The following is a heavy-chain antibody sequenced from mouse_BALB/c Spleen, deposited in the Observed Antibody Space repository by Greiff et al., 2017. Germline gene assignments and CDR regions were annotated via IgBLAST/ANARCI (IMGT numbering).Heavy chain of an antibody. V-gene: IGHV5-6*01. CDR1: GFTFSSYG. Sequence: EVMLVESGGDLVKPGGSLKLSCAASGFTFSSYGMSWVRQTPDKRLEWVATISSGGSYTYYPDSVKGRFTISRDNAKNTLYLQMSSLKSEDTAMYYCARHRYDDAMDDWGQGTSVTVSS. D-gene: IGHD2-14*01. CDR2: ISSGGSYT. J-gene: IGHJ4*01. CDR3: ARHRYDDAMDD.